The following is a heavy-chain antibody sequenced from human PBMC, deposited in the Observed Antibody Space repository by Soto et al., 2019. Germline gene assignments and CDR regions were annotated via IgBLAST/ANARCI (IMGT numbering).Heavy chain of an antibody. CDR1: GFTFSSYG. CDR3: AKDRSYGHGLVDY. J-gene: IGHJ4*02. Sequence: GGSLRLSCAASGFTFSSYGMHWVRQAPGKGLEWVAVISYDGSNKYYADSVKGRFTISRDNSKNTLYLQMNSLRAEDTAVYYCAKDRSYGHGLVDYWGQGNLVTVSS. CDR2: ISYDGSNK. D-gene: IGHD1-26*01. V-gene: IGHV3-30*18.